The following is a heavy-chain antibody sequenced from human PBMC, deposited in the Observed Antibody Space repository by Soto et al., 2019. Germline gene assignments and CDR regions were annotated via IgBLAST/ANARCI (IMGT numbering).Heavy chain of an antibody. V-gene: IGHV3-30*18. CDR1: GFTFSSYG. CDR3: AKGLATVTTPIDY. Sequence: QVQLVESGGGVVQPGRSLRLSWAASGFTFSSYGMHWVRQAPGKGLEWVAVISYDGSNKYYADSVKGRFTISRDNSKNTLYLQMNSLRAEDTAVYYCAKGLATVTTPIDYWGQGTLVTVSS. J-gene: IGHJ4*02. D-gene: IGHD4-17*01. CDR2: ISYDGSNK.